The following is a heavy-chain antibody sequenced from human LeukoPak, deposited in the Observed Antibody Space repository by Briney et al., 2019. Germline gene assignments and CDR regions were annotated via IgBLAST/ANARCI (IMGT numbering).Heavy chain of an antibody. J-gene: IGHJ5*02. V-gene: IGHV1-2*02. Sequence: ASVKVSCKASGYTFTSYYMHWVRQAPGQGLERMGWINPNSGGTNYAQKFQGRVTMTRDTSISTAYMELSRLRSDDTAVYYCARVERGAPDLWWFDPWGQGTLVTVSS. CDR3: ARVERGAPDLWWFDP. CDR2: INPNSGGT. D-gene: IGHD1-1*01. CDR1: GYTFTSYY.